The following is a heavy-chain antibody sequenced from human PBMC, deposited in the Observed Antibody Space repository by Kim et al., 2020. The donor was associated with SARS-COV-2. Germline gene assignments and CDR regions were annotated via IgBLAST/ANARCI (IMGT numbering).Heavy chain of an antibody. CDR2: IKQDGNQK. D-gene: IGHD6-19*01. V-gene: IGHV3-7*01. Sequence: GGSLRLSCAASGFTFSSYWMTWVRQAPGKGLEWVANIKQDGNQKYYVDSVKGRFTISRDNSKNSLYLQMNSLRAEDTAVYYCARDHDLYSSGKDAFDIWG. CDR3: ARDHDLYSSGKDAFDI. CDR1: GFTFSSYW. J-gene: IGHJ3*02.